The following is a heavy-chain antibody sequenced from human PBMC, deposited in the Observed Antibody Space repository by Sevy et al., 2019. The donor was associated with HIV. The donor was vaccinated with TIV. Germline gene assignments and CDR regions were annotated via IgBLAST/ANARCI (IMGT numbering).Heavy chain of an antibody. CDR3: AREIPDYVSGYYSVDAFDI. Sequence: ASVKVSCKASGGSFSNFPVSWVRQAPGQGLEWMGMLISKFGTTDYAQKFQGRVTITADESTTTAYMELTSLRSEDTAVYYCAREIPDYVSGYYSVDAFDIWDQGTKVTVSS. D-gene: IGHD3-22*01. CDR2: LISKFGTT. J-gene: IGHJ3*02. V-gene: IGHV1-69*13. CDR1: GGSFSNFP.